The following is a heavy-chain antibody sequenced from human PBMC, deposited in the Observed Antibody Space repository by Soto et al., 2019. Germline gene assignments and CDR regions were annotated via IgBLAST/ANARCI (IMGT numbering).Heavy chain of an antibody. V-gene: IGHV1-69*13. CDR2: XIXXXGXA. CDR3: ALGYCSGGSCYGRY. CDR1: GGTFSSYA. Sequence: SVKVSCKASGGTFSSYAISWVRQAPGQALEWMXVXIXXXGXAXXXQXXXXRVTITADESTSTAYMELSSLRSEDTPVYYCALGYCSGGSCYGRYWGQGTLVTVSS. J-gene: IGHJ4*02. D-gene: IGHD2-15*01.